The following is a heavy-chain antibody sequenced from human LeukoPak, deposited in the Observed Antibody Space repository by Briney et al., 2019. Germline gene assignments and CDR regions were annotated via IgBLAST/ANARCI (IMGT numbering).Heavy chain of an antibody. CDR3: ARLHIVVEENWFDP. V-gene: IGHV4-4*07. CDR2: IYTSGST. J-gene: IGHJ5*02. CDR1: GGSISSYY. D-gene: IGHD2-2*01. Sequence: SETLSLTCTVSGGSISSYYWSWIRQPAGKGLEWIGRIYTSGSTNYNPSLKNRVTMSVDTSKNQFSLKLSSVTAADTAVYYCARLHIVVEENWFDPWGQGTLVTVSS.